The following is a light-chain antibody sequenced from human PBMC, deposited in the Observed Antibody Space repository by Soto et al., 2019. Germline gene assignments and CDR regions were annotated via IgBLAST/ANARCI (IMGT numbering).Light chain of an antibody. CDR1: QSVSSNY. CDR2: GTS. J-gene: IGKJ2*03. Sequence: ELVLTQSPGTLSLSLGDRATLSCRASQSVSSNYLAWYQQKPGQAPRLLIYGTSSRATGIPDRFSGSGSGTDFTRSISRLEPEDFAVYSCHQYGNGNSPRYSFGQGTRLEIK. CDR3: HQYGNGNSPRYS. V-gene: IGKV3-20*01.